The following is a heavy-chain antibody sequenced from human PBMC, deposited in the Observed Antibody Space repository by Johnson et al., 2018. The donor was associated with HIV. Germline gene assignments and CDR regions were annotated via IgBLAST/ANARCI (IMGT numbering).Heavy chain of an antibody. D-gene: IGHD3-3*01. CDR1: GFTFSIYG. V-gene: IGHV3-30*02. J-gene: IGHJ3*01. CDR3: ARDNLATPFGAFDF. CDR2: IRYDGSNK. Sequence: VQLVESGGGVVQPGGSLRLSCAASGFTFSIYGMHWVRQAPGKGLEWVAFIRYDGSNKYYSDFVVGRFTISRDSSKNTLYLHMNSLSAEDRAVYYCARDNLATPFGAFDFWGQGTIVIVSS.